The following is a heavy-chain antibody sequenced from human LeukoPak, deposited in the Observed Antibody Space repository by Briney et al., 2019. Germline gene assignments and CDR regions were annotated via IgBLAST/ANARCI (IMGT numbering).Heavy chain of an antibody. Sequence: PSETLSLTCAVYGGSFSGYYWSWIRQPPGKGLEWIGEINHSGSTNYNPSLKSRVTISVDTSKNQFSLKLSSVTAADTAVYYCARGQCSTSCYKGKNAFDIWGQGIMVTVSS. V-gene: IGHV4-34*01. CDR3: ARGQCSTSCYKGKNAFDI. D-gene: IGHD2-2*02. CDR2: INHSGST. CDR1: GGSFSGYY. J-gene: IGHJ3*02.